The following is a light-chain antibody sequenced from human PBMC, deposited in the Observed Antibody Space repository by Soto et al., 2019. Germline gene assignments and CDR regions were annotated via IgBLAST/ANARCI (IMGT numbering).Light chain of an antibody. V-gene: IGKV3-11*01. CDR3: QQRSNWPLT. J-gene: IGKJ4*01. CDR2: DTF. CDR1: QSVGSK. Sequence: EVVLTQSPAILSLTPGERATLSCRASQSVGSKLVWYQQKPGQAPRLLIYDTFNRATGIPARFSGSGSGTGFTLTISSLEPEDSALYYCQQRSNWPLTFGRGTKVDI.